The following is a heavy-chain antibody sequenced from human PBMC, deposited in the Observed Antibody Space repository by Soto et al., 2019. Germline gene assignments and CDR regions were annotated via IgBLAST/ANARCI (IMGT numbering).Heavy chain of an antibody. Sequence: SETLSLTCNVSGGSISSAGYYWSLIRQRPGKGLEWIGYIFHSGSTYYNPSLKSRVTISVDTSKNQFSLKLSSVTAADTAVYYCARVPSPWGQGTLVTVSS. V-gene: IGHV4-31*03. CDR2: IFHSGST. J-gene: IGHJ5*02. CDR1: GGSISSAGYY. CDR3: ARVPSP.